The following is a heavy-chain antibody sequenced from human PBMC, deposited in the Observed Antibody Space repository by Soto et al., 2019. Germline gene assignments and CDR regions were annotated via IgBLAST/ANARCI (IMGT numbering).Heavy chain of an antibody. CDR3: VSRVSGNYDY. CDR2: ISSNGGTT. D-gene: IGHD1-7*01. J-gene: IGHJ4*02. V-gene: IGHV3-64*01. CDR1: GFTFSSYD. Sequence: EVQLAESGGGMVQPGGSLRLSCVASGFTFSSYDMHWVRQAPGKGLEYVSSISSNGGTTYYGNSVKGRFTITRDNSKKTLYLQMGSLRAEDMAVYYCVSRVSGNYDYWGQGTLVTVSS.